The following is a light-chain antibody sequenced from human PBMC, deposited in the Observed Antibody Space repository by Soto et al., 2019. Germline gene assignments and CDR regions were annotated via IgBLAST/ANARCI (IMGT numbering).Light chain of an antibody. Sequence: PGESATLSCRASQTVSITYLTWYQQKPGQAPRLLIFGASKRATGIPDRFSGSGSGRDLTITISGLEPEDFEVYYCQQRSNWRVTFGEGTRLDIK. V-gene: IGKV3D-20*02. CDR2: GAS. J-gene: IGKJ5*01. CDR3: QQRSNWRVT. CDR1: QTVSITY.